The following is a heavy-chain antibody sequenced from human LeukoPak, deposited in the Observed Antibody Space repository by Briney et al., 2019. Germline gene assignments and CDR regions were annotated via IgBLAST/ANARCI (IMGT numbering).Heavy chain of an antibody. D-gene: IGHD5-18*01. CDR2: INHSGST. CDR1: GGSFSGYY. Sequence: SETLSLTCAVYGGSFSGYYWSWIRQPPGKGLEWIGEINHSGSTNYNPSLKSRVTISVDTSKNQFSLKLSSVTAADTAVYYCATTAMVTGDAFDIWGQGTMVTVSS. V-gene: IGHV4-34*01. CDR3: ATTAMVTGDAFDI. J-gene: IGHJ3*02.